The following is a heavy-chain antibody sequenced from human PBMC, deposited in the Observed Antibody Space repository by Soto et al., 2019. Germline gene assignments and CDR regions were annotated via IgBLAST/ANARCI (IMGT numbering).Heavy chain of an antibody. J-gene: IGHJ4*02. V-gene: IGHV1-46*01. CDR2: INPTGGPT. Sequence: ASVKVSCKVSGYTFAFYFIHWVRQAPGHGLEWMGTINPTGGPTSYAQKFQGRVTMTRDTSTNTVYMELTSLTYDDTAVYYCTRAEEMATIRFEHWGQGTLVTVSS. CDR1: GYTFAFYF. CDR3: TRAEEMATIRFEH.